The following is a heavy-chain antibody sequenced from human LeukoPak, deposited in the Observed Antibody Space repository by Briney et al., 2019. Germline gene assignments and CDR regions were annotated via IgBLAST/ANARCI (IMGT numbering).Heavy chain of an antibody. V-gene: IGHV4-61*05. Sequence: SETLSLTCTVSGGSITSTSFYWGWIRQPPGKGLEWIGYIYYSGSTNFNPSLKSRVTISVDTSKNQFSLRLSSVTAADTAVYYCARWASRDGYNHFDYWGQGTLVTVSS. CDR2: IYYSGST. J-gene: IGHJ4*02. CDR3: ARWASRDGYNHFDY. CDR1: GGSITSTSFY. D-gene: IGHD5-24*01.